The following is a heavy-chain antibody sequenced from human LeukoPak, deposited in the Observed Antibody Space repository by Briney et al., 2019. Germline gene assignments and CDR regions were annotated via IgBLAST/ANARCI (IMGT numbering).Heavy chain of an antibody. J-gene: IGHJ4*02. Sequence: PGGSLRLSCTASGFTFSSYSMNWVRQAPGKGLEWVSYISSSSSNIFYADSFKGRFTISRDNAQNSLYLQMNSLRVKDTAVYYCARDPPGAHFDYWGQGTLVTVSS. CDR3: ARDPPGAHFDY. CDR2: ISSSSSNI. CDR1: GFTFSSYS. V-gene: IGHV3-21*01. D-gene: IGHD7-27*01.